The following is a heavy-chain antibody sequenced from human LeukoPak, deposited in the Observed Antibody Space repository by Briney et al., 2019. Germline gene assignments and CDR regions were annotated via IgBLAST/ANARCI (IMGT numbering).Heavy chain of an antibody. CDR3: ASHIVTTTAVDY. J-gene: IGHJ4*02. V-gene: IGHV4-59*08. CDR2: ISYSGRT. D-gene: IGHD5-18*01. Sequence: QVQLQGSGAGLLKPSETLSLTCTISGDSTTNYYWSWIRQPPGKGLEWIAYISYSGRTNYNPSLKSRVTMSLDTSKNQFSLNLSSVTAADTAVYYCASHIVTTTAVDYWGQGTLVTVSS. CDR1: GDSTTNYY.